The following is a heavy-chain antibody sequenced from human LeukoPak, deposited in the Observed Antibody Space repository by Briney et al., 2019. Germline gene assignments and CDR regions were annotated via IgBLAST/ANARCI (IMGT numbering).Heavy chain of an antibody. V-gene: IGHV1-2*02. J-gene: IGHJ4*02. Sequence: ASVKVSCKASGYTFTGYYMDWVRQAPGQGLEWMGWINPNSGGTNYAQKFQGRVTMTRDTSISTAYMELSRLRSDDTAVYYCARGTGYSYGRIDYWGQGTLVTVSS. D-gene: IGHD5-18*01. CDR2: INPNSGGT. CDR3: ARGTGYSYGRIDY. CDR1: GYTFTGYY.